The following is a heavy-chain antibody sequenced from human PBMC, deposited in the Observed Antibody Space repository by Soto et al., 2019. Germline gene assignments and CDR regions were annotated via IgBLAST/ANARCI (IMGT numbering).Heavy chain of an antibody. V-gene: IGHV1-69*13. Sequence: VASVKVSCKASGGTFSSYAISWVRQAPGQGLEWMGGIIPIFGTANYAQKFQGRVTITADESTSTAYMELSSLRSEDTAVYYCARVGYSSSSVDYWGQGTLVTVSS. CDR1: GGTFSSYA. D-gene: IGHD6-6*01. CDR3: ARVGYSSSSVDY. J-gene: IGHJ4*02. CDR2: IIPIFGTA.